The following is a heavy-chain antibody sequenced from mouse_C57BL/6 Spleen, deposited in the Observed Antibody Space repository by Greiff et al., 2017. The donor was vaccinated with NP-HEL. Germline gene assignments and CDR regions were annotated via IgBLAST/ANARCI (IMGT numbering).Heavy chain of an antibody. J-gene: IGHJ4*01. CDR2: IYPGDGDT. Sequence: QVQLKESGAELVKPGASVKISCKASGYAFSSYWMNWVKQRPGKGLEWIGQIYPGDGDTNYNGKFKGKATLTADKSSSTAYMQLSSLTSEDSAVYFCAVYGYDGAMDYWGQGTSVTVSS. D-gene: IGHD2-2*01. V-gene: IGHV1-80*01. CDR1: GYAFSSYW. CDR3: AVYGYDGAMDY.